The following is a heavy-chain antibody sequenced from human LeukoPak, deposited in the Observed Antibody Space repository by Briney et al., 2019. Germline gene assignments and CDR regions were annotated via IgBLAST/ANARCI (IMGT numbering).Heavy chain of an antibody. CDR1: GGSISSGGYY. CDR2: IYSSGST. CDR3: ARDEGATYWYFDL. J-gene: IGHJ2*01. Sequence: PSETLSLTYTVSGGSISSGGYYWSWIRQHPGKGLEWIGYIYSSGSTFYNPSLKSRVTISIDTSKNQFSLKVTSMTAADTAVYYCARDEGATYWYFDLWGRGTLVTVSS. V-gene: IGHV4-31*03. D-gene: IGHD1-26*01.